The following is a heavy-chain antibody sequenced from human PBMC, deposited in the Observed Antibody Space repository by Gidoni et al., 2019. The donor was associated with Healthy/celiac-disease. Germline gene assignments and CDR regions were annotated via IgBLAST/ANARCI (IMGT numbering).Heavy chain of an antibody. J-gene: IGHJ6*02. V-gene: IGHV3-33*01. CDR2: IWYDGSNK. CDR3: ARLGRVYCSSTSCYSHYGMDV. Sequence: QVQLVESGGGVVQPGRSLRLSCAASVFTFISSGMHWVRQAPGKGLEWVAAIWYDGSNKYYADSVKGRFTISRDNSKNTLYLQMNSLRAEDTAVYYCARLGRVYCSSTSCYSHYGMDVWGQGTTVTVSS. D-gene: IGHD2-2*01. CDR1: VFTFISSG.